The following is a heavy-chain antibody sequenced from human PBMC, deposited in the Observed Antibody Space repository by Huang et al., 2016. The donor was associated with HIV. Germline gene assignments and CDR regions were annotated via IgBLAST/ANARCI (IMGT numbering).Heavy chain of an antibody. CDR3: AKDLTYPFGRHFDY. Sequence: QVQLVESGGGVVQPGGSLRLSCTASGFTFGSFGMHWGRQDPGKGLVWVAFIRDDGNNYYYADSVRGRFTISRDNSKDTLYLQTNRLRPDDSAVYYCAKDLTYPFGRHFDYWGRGTLVTVSS. CDR2: IRDDGNNY. J-gene: IGHJ4*02. D-gene: IGHD3-3*01. V-gene: IGHV3-30*02. CDR1: GFTFGSFG.